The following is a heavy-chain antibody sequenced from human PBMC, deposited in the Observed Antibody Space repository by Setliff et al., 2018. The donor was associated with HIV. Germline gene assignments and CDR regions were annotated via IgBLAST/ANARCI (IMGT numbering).Heavy chain of an antibody. CDR3: ARVNIVATYFDI. CDR2: MYPGGSS. V-gene: IGHV4-59*11. CDR1: GGSITGHY. Sequence: TSETLSLTCAVSGGSITGHYWSWIRQAPGKGLEWIGFMYPGGSSNYDPSLQSRVAISVDTSKNQVSLKLSSVIAADTAVYFCARVNIVATYFDIWGQGTLVTISS. D-gene: IGHD5-12*01. J-gene: IGHJ4*02.